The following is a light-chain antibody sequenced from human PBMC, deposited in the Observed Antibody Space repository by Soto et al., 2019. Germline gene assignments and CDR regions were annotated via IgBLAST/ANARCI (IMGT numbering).Light chain of an antibody. CDR2: GAS. J-gene: IGKJ1*01. CDR1: QSVTSN. CDR3: QQYNDWPKT. Sequence: EIVMTQSPATLSVSPGERATLSCRASQSVTSNSAWYQQKPGQAPRVLMYGASRRATGIPARFSGSGSGTEFTLTISSLQSEDFAIYYCQQYNDWPKTFGQGTKVDIK. V-gene: IGKV3-15*01.